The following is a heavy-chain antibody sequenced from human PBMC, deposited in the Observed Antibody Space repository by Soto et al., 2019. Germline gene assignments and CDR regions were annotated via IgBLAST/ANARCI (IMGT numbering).Heavy chain of an antibody. D-gene: IGHD3-22*01. Sequence: PGGSLRLSCAASGFTFSGYAMSWVRQAPGKGLEWVSAISGSGGSTYYADSVKGRFTISSDNSKNTLYLQMNSLRAEDTAVYYCAKPHYYDSSGYYYYYYGMDVWGQGTTVTVSS. CDR2: ISGSGGST. CDR1: GFTFSGYA. J-gene: IGHJ6*02. CDR3: AKPHYYDSSGYYYYYYGMDV. V-gene: IGHV3-23*01.